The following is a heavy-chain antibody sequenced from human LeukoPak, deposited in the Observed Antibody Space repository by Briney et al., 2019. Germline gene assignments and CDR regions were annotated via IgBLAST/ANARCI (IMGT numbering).Heavy chain of an antibody. CDR1: GYTFTSYY. V-gene: IGHV1-46*01. J-gene: IGHJ4*02. CDR2: INPSGGST. D-gene: IGHD6-13*01. CDR3: AGAEVEYSSSWYYFDY. Sequence: ASVKVSCKASGYTFTSYYMHWVRQAPGQGLEWMGIINPSGGSTSYAQKFQGRVTMTRDTSTSTVYMELSSLRSEDTAVYYCAGAEVEYSSSWYYFDYWGQGTLVTVSS.